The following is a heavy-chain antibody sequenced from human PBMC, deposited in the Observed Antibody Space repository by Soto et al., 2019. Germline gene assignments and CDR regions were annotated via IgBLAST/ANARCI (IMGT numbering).Heavy chain of an antibody. CDR1: GYTFTSYC. D-gene: IGHD3-16*01. CDR3: ARSPPWGSALGGWFDP. Sequence: QVQLVQSGAEVKKPGASVRVSCKASGYTFTSYCLHWVRQAPGQGLEWMGIINPGQGLAWMGIINLRGASPGYAQKFQGRVTMTIDTSTSTVYMELSSLRSEDTAVYYCARSPPWGSALGGWFDPWGQGTLVTVSS. J-gene: IGHJ5*02. V-gene: IGHV1-46*03. CDR2: GQGLAWMGIINLRGASP.